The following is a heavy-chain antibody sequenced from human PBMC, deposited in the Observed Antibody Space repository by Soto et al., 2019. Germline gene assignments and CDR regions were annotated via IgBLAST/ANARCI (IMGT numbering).Heavy chain of an antibody. J-gene: IGHJ4*02. V-gene: IGHV2-26*01. CDR1: GFSLTNVRVG. Sequence: QVTLKESGPVLVKPTDTLTLTCTVSGFSLTNVRVGVSWIRQPPGKALEWLAHIFSSDDKSYNSSLRSRLTISRDTSKSQVVLIMTNMDPVDTATYYCARREGGHLCDYWGQGTLVTVSS. CDR2: IFSSDDK. CDR3: ARREGGHLCDY.